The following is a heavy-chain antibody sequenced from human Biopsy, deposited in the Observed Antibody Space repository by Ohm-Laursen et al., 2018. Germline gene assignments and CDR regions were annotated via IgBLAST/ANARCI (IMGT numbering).Heavy chain of an antibody. V-gene: IGHV1-8*01. CDR1: GYTFTSYD. Sequence: ASVKVSCKASGYTFTSYDITWVRQASGQGPEWIGWLSPVSGNSNFGQKFRGRVTVTSDTSISTACMELSGLTSDDTATYYCGRAVRNQLLTDPWGQGTLVTVTS. CDR3: GRAVRNQLLTDP. CDR2: LSPVSGNS. J-gene: IGHJ5*02. D-gene: IGHD1-7*01.